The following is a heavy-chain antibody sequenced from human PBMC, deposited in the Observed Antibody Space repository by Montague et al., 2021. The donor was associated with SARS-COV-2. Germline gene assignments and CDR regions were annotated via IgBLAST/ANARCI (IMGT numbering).Heavy chain of an antibody. Sequence: SLRLSCAASGFTFSSCSMNWVRQAPGKGLEWVSSISSSSSYIYYADSVKGRFTISRDNAKNSLYLQMNSLRAEDTAVYYCARDGVYDILTGYWTDWGQGTLVTVSS. D-gene: IGHD3-9*01. J-gene: IGHJ4*02. CDR2: ISSSSSYI. CDR3: ARDGVYDILTGYWTD. V-gene: IGHV3-21*01. CDR1: GFTFSSCS.